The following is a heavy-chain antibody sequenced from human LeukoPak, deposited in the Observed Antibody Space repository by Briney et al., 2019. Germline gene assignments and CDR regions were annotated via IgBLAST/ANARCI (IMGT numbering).Heavy chain of an antibody. CDR2: ISSSNNYI. CDR1: DFTLSNHA. J-gene: IGHJ5*02. D-gene: IGHD3-9*01. CDR3: ARDYDILTGVPTLDP. Sequence: GGSLRLSCAASDFTLSNHAMNWVRQAPGKGLEWVSSISSSNNYIYYADSVKGRFTISRDNAKNSLYLQMNSLRAEDSAVYYCARDYDILTGVPTLDPWGQGTLVIVSS. V-gene: IGHV3-21*01.